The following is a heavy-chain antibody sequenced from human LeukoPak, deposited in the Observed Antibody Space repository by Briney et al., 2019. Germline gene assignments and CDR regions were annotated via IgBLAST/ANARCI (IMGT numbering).Heavy chain of an antibody. CDR3: ARDRRYSGSWLDY. D-gene: IGHD6-13*01. CDR1: GYTFTGYY. CDR2: INPNSGGT. J-gene: IGHJ4*02. Sequence: ASVKVSRKASGYTFTGYYMHWVRQAPGQGLEWMGWINPNSGGTNYAQKLQGRVTMTRDTSISTAYMELSRLRSDDTAVYYCARDRRYSGSWLDYWGQGTLVTVSS. V-gene: IGHV1-2*02.